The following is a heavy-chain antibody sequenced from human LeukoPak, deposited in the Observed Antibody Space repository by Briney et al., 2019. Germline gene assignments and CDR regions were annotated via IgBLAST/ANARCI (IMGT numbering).Heavy chain of an antibody. CDR2: IIPIFGTA. J-gene: IGHJ4*02. V-gene: IGHV1-69*13. CDR3: AKCERLVAPILCVAIDY. CDR1: GGTFSSYA. Sequence: SVKVSCKASGGTFSSYAISWVRQAPGQGLEWMGGIIPIFGTANYAQKFQGRVTITADESTSTAYMELSSLRAEDTAVYYCAKCERLVAPILCVAIDYWGQGTLVTVSS. D-gene: IGHD5-12*01.